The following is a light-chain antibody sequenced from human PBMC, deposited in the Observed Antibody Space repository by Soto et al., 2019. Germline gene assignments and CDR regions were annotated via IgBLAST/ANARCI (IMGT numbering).Light chain of an antibody. CDR3: QQRSNWLWT. CDR2: GAS. V-gene: IGKV3-15*01. J-gene: IGKJ1*01. CDR1: QSVSSK. Sequence: EIVMTQSPATLSVSPGERATLSCRASQSVSSKLAWYQQKLGQAPRLLMYGASTRATGIPARFSGSGSGTEFTLTISSLQSEDFAVYYCQQRSNWLWTFGQGTKVEIK.